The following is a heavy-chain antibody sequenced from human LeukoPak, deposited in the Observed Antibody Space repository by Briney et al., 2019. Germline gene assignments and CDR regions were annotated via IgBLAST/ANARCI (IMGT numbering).Heavy chain of an antibody. CDR2: IWSDGSKT. CDR3: ARDGDGPKYWYFNL. J-gene: IGHJ2*01. CDR1: GFTFSGYG. V-gene: IGHV3-33*01. Sequence: PGRSLRLSCAASGFTFSGYGMHWVRQTPGKGLEWVAVIWSDGSKTIYADSVKGRFTISRDNSKNTLYLQMNSLRAEDTAVYYCARDGDGPKYWYFNLWGRGTLVTVSS.